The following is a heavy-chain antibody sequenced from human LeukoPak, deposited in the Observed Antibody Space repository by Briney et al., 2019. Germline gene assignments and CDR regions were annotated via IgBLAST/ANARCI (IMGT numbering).Heavy chain of an antibody. Sequence: GTLRLSCAAPGFTFSSYGMSWVRQAPGKGLEWVSSISSSSSYIYYADSVKGRFTISRDNAKNSLYLQMNSLRAEDTAVYYCARGSGYGLVAFDIWGQGIMVTVSS. J-gene: IGHJ3*02. D-gene: IGHD5-12*01. V-gene: IGHV3-21*01. CDR2: ISSSSSYI. CDR1: GFTFSSYG. CDR3: ARGSGYGLVAFDI.